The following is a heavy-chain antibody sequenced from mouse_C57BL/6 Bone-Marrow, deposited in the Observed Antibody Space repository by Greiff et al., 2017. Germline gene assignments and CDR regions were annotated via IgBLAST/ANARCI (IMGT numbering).Heavy chain of an antibody. D-gene: IGHD1-1*01. V-gene: IGHV1-85*01. CDR2: IYPRDGST. CDR1: GYTFTSYD. Sequence: VQRVESGPELVKPGASVKLSCKASGYTFTSYDINWVKQRPGQGLEWIGWIYPRDGSTKYNEKFKGKATLTVDTSSSTAYMELHSLTSEDSAVYFCAREGYYGSSPYWYFDVWGTGTTVTVSS. CDR3: AREGYYGSSPYWYFDV. J-gene: IGHJ1*03.